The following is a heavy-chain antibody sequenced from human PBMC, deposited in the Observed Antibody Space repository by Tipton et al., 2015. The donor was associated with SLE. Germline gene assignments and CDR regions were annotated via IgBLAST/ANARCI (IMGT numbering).Heavy chain of an antibody. V-gene: IGHV4-61*01. CDR3: ARDRRGYYYYYMDV. J-gene: IGHJ6*03. CDR1: GGSVSSGSYY. Sequence: TLSLTCTVSGGSVSSGSYYWSWIRQPPGKGLEWIGYIYSSGSTKYNPSLKSRVTISADTSKNQFSLKLSSVTAADTAVYYCARDRRGYYYYYMDVWGKGTTVTVSS. CDR2: IYSSGST.